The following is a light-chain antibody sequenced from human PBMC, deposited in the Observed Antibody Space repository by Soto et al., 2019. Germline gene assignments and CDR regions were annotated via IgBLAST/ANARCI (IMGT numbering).Light chain of an antibody. J-gene: IGLJ3*02. CDR1: SSDIGEFDY. Sequence: QSALTQPRSVSGSPGQSVTISCTGTSSDIGEFDYVSWYQQHPGKAPKLMIYDVRKRPSGVPHRFSASKSGNTASLTISGLQAEDEADYYCCSYAGSYIWVFGGGTQLTVL. CDR3: CSYAGSYIWV. CDR2: DVR. V-gene: IGLV2-11*02.